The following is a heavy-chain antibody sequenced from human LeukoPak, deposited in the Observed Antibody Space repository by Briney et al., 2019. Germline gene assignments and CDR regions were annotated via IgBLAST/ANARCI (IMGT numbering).Heavy chain of an antibody. V-gene: IGHV3-23*01. CDR1: GFTFSSYA. Sequence: GGSLRLSCAASGFTFSSYAMSWVRQAPGKGLEWVSAISGSGGSTYYADSVKGRFTISRDNSKNTLYLQMNSLRAEDTAVYYCAKDMASYSSSWYEGDAFDIWGQGTMVTVSS. D-gene: IGHD6-13*01. J-gene: IGHJ3*02. CDR2: ISGSGGST. CDR3: AKDMASYSSSWYEGDAFDI.